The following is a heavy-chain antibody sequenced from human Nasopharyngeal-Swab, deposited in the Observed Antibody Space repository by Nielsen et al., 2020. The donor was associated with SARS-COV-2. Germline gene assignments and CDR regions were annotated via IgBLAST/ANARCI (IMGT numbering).Heavy chain of an antibody. CDR1: GYTLTELS. Sequence: ASVKVSCKVSGYTLTELSMHWVRQAPGKGLEWMGWISAYNGNTNYAQKLQGRVTMTTDTSTSTAYMELRSLRSDDTAVCYCARAVFLTRKVAAAGTLGDYWGQGTLVTVSS. V-gene: IGHV1-18*01. CDR2: ISAYNGNT. J-gene: IGHJ4*02. D-gene: IGHD6-13*01. CDR3: ARAVFLTRKVAAAGTLGDY.